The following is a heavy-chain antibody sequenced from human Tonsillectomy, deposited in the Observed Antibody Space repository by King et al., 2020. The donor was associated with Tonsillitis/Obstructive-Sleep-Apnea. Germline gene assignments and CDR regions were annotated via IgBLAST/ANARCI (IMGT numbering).Heavy chain of an antibody. J-gene: IGHJ4*02. CDR2: IRREIDGGTT. CDR1: GFTFSDFW. D-gene: IGHD3-16*01. V-gene: IGHV3-15*01. CDR3: TAGFGKTDSDS. Sequence: VQLVESGGGLVKPGGSLRLSCTASGFTFSDFWMTWVRQAPGKGLECVARIRREIDGGTTDYPTSIKGRFTISRDDSKNTVDLQMNSVQTEDTAVYYCTAGFGKTDSDSWGQGTLVTVSS.